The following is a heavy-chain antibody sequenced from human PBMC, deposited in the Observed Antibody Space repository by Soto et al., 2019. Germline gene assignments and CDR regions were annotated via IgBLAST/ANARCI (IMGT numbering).Heavy chain of an antibody. V-gene: IGHV1-69*13. CDR3: ARGGLSSSSASPFDY. D-gene: IGHD6-6*01. J-gene: IGHJ4*02. Sequence: ASVKVSCKASGGTFSSYAISWVRQAPGQGLEWMGGIIPIFGTANYAQKFQGRVTITADESTSTAYMELSSLRSEDTAVYYCARGGLSSSSASPFDYWGQGTLVTVSS. CDR2: IIPIFGTA. CDR1: GGTFSSYA.